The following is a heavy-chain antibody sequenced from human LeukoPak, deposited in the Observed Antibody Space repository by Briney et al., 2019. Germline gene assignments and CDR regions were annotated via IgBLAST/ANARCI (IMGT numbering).Heavy chain of an antibody. Sequence: SETLSLTCTVSGGSISSSSYYWGWIRQPPGKGLEWIGSIYYSGSTYYNPSLKSRVTISVDTSKNQFSLKLSSVTAADTAVYYCASGSDTSTNYWYFDLWGRGTLVTVSS. D-gene: IGHD2-2*01. CDR1: GGSISSSSYY. J-gene: IGHJ2*01. CDR2: IYYSGST. V-gene: IGHV4-39*07. CDR3: ASGSDTSTNYWYFDL.